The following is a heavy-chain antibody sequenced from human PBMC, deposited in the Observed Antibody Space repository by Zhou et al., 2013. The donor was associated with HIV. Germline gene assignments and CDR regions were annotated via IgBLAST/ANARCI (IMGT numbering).Heavy chain of an antibody. CDR1: GYTLTGFG. D-gene: IGHD6-25*01. J-gene: IGHJ6*03. Sequence: QVQLVQSGAEVKRPGASVKVSCKASGYTLTGFGISWVRQAPGQGLEWVGWISSYRGHTNYAQKLQGRVSVTTDTSTNTAYMELRSLRSDDTAVYYCARALSATWIGGGFFYMDVWGKGTTVTVSS. V-gene: IGHV1-18*01. CDR2: ISSYRGHT. CDR3: ARALSATWIGGGFFYMDV.